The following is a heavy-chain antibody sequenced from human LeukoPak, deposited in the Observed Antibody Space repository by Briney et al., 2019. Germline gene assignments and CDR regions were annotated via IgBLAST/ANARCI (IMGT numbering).Heavy chain of an antibody. J-gene: IGHJ4*02. CDR2: IKQDGSEK. V-gene: IGHV3-7*04. D-gene: IGHD5-12*01. Sequence: GGSLRLSCAASGFTFTSYWMTWVRQAPGKGLEWVANIKQDGSEKHSVDSVKGRFTISRDNAKNSLYLQMNSLRAEDTAVYYCARGEGYSGHADWGQGTLVTVSS. CDR1: GFTFTSYW. CDR3: ARGEGYSGHAD.